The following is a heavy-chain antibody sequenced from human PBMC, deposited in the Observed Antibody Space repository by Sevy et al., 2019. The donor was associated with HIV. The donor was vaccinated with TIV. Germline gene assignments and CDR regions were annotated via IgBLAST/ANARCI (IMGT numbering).Heavy chain of an antibody. J-gene: IGHJ6*02. V-gene: IGHV3-30*02. CDR1: GFTFSSYV. Sequence: GGSLRLSCAASGFTFSSYVMHWVRQAPGKGLEWVAFIRYDGSNKYYADSVKGRFTISRDNSKNTMYLQMNSLRDEDKDVNYCANDPGEKKLASSYYYGMDVWGQGTTVTVS. D-gene: IGHD3-10*01. CDR2: IRYDGSNK. CDR3: ANDPGEKKLASSYYYGMDV.